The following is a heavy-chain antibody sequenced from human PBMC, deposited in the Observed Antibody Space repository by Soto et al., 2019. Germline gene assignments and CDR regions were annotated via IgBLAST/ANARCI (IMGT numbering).Heavy chain of an antibody. D-gene: IGHD3-22*01. V-gene: IGHV1-2*04. CDR2: INPNSGGT. Sequence: ASVKVSCKASGYTFTGYYMHWVRQALGQGLEWMGWINPNSGGTNYAQKFQGWVTMTRDTSISTAYMELSRLRSDDTAVYYCARNLGDRYYYGMDVWGQGTTVTVSS. CDR1: GYTFTGYY. CDR3: ARNLGDRYYYGMDV. J-gene: IGHJ6*02.